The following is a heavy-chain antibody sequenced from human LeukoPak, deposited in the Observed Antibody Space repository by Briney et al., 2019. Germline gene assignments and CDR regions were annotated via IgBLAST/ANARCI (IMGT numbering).Heavy chain of an antibody. CDR2: IIPIFGTA. Sequence: ASVKVSCKASGGTFSSYAISWVRQAPGQGLEWMEGIIPIFGTANYAQKFQGRVTITTDESTSTAYMELSSLRSEDTAVYYCATGSGSQWLESHAVFDYWGQGTLVTVSS. J-gene: IGHJ4*02. CDR3: ATGSGSQWLESHAVFDY. V-gene: IGHV1-69*05. CDR1: GGTFSSYA. D-gene: IGHD6-19*01.